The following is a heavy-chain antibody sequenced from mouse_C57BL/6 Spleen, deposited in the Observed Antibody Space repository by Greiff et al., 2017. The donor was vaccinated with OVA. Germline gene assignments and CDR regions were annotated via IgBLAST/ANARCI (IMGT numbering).Heavy chain of an antibody. V-gene: IGHV4-1*01. CDR1: GIDFSRYW. CDR3: ARYYGNDDAMDY. D-gene: IGHD2-2*01. CDR2: INPDSSTI. Sequence: EVKLLQSGGGLVQPGGSLKLSCAASGIDFSRYWMSWVRRAPGKGLEWIGEINPDSSTINYAPSLKDKFIISRDNAKNTLYLQMSKVRSEDTALYYCARYYGNDDAMDYWGQGTSVTVSS. J-gene: IGHJ4*01.